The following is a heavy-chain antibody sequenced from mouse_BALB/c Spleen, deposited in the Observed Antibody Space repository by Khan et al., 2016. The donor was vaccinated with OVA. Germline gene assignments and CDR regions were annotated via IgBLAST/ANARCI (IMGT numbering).Heavy chain of an antibody. Sequence: EVQLVESGGGLVQPGGSLRLSCATSGFTFTDYYMTWVRQPPGEALEWLGFIANKADGYRTEYSASVKGRFTFSSNTSQNVLYLQMTTLRAEDSATYYCARDQVGSYFDYWGQGTTLTVSS. CDR3: ARDQVGSYFDY. CDR1: GFTFTDYY. J-gene: IGHJ2*01. D-gene: IGHD4-1*02. V-gene: IGHV7-3*02. CDR2: IANKADGYRT.